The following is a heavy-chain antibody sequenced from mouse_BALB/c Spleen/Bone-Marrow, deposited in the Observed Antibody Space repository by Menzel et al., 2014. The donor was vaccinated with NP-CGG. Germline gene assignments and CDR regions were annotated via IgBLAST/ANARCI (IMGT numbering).Heavy chain of an antibody. CDR2: INPDSSTI. D-gene: IGHD2-3*01. J-gene: IGHJ3*01. CDR3: ARLGYYGGFAY. CDR1: GFDFSGFW. Sequence: EVQLHQSGGGLVQPGGSLKLSCAASGFDFSGFWMGWVRQAPGKGLEWIGEINPDSSTINYTPSLKDRFIISRDNAKNTLYLQMSKVRSEDTALYYCARLGYYGGFAYWGQGTLVTISA. V-gene: IGHV4-1*02.